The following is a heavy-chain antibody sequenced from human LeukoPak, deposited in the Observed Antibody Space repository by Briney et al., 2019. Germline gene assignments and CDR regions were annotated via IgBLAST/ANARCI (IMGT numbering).Heavy chain of an antibody. Sequence: SETLSLTCTVSGGSISSYYWSWIRQPPGKGLEWIGYIYYSGSTNYNPSLKSRVTISVDTSKNQFSLKLSSVTAADTAVYYCASAQSQCYDFWSGYFAPVDYYYYYYMDVWGKGTTVTVSS. CDR1: GGSISSYY. J-gene: IGHJ6*03. D-gene: IGHD3-3*01. CDR3: ASAQSQCYDFWSGYFAPVDYYYYYYMDV. V-gene: IGHV4-59*01. CDR2: IYYSGST.